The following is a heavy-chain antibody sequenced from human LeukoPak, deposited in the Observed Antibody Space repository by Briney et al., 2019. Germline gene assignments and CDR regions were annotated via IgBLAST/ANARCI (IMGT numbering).Heavy chain of an antibody. CDR3: AKDGGTHFDH. J-gene: IGHJ4*02. D-gene: IGHD1-26*01. V-gene: IGHV3-7*01. Sequence: GGSLRLSCEASEFTSITYWMSWVRQAPGKGLEWVANIKQDGSEKYYVDSVKGRFTISRDNAQNSLTLHMNTLRADDTAVYYCAKDGGTHFDHWGQGTLVTVSS. CDR1: EFTSITYW. CDR2: IKQDGSEK.